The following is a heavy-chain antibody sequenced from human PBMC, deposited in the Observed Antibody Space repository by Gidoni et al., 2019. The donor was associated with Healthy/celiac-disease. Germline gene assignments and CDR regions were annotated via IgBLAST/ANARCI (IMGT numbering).Heavy chain of an antibody. D-gene: IGHD6-13*01. V-gene: IGHV3-74*01. CDR3: AIDRSLRQKFDC. Sequence: EVQLVESGGGLVQPGGSLRLSCAASGFTFSSYWMHLVRQAPGKGRVWVARITSDGGITSYADSVKGRFTISRDNAKNTLYLQMNSLRAEDTAVYYCAIDRSLRQKFDCWGQGTLVTVSS. CDR2: ITSDGGIT. J-gene: IGHJ4*02. CDR1: GFTFSSYW.